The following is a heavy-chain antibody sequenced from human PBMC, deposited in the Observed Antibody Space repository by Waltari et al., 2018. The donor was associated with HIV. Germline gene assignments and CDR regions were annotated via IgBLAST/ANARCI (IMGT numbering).Heavy chain of an antibody. D-gene: IGHD2-8*01. CDR3: ARGRNLVLLPAAPTTFDI. J-gene: IGHJ3*02. V-gene: IGHV4-34*01. Sequence: WIRQPPGKGLEWIGEINHSGSTNYNASLQSRIVLSVDTSKSQFSLTLISVTAADTAVYFCARGRNLVLLPAAPTTFDIWSQGTMISVAS. CDR2: INHSGST.